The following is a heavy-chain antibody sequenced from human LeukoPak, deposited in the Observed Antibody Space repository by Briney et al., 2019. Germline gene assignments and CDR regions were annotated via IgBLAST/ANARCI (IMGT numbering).Heavy chain of an antibody. J-gene: IGHJ4*02. CDR2: ISSDGSNK. CDR1: GFTFSSYA. D-gene: IGHD6-13*01. CDR3: ARDQGLSIAAAATTVGTLDY. V-gene: IGHV3-30*04. Sequence: GESLTPSCAASGFTFSSYAMHWVRPPPGKGLEWVAVISSDGSNKYYADSVKGRFTISRDNSKNTLYLQMNSLRAEDTAVYYCARDQGLSIAAAATTVGTLDYWGQGTLVTVSS.